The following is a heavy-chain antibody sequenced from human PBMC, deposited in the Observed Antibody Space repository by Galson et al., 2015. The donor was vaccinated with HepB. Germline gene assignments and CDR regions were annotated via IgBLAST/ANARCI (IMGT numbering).Heavy chain of an antibody. CDR2: ISSSGSTI. V-gene: IGHV3-11*01. D-gene: IGHD5-18*01. CDR1: GFTFSDYY. Sequence: SLRLSCAASGFTFSDYYMSWIRQAPGKGLEWVSYISSSGSTIYYADSEKGRFTISRDNAKNSLYLQMNSLRAEDTAVYYCARDQGQLWPSGSHYYGMDVWGQGTTVTVSS. CDR3: ARDQGQLWPSGSHYYGMDV. J-gene: IGHJ6*02.